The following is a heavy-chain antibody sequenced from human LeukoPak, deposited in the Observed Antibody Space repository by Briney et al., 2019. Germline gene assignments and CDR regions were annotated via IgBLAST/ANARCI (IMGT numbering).Heavy chain of an antibody. CDR3: VRGYAFGPYGMDV. Sequence: GGSLRLSCSASGFPFSSYAMYWVRQAPGKGLEYVSAISDSGGSTYYADSVKGRFTISRDNSKNTLYLQMSSLRAEDTAVYFCVRGYAFGPYGMDVWGQGTTVTVSS. CDR2: ISDSGGST. V-gene: IGHV3-64D*09. CDR1: GFPFSSYA. J-gene: IGHJ6*02. D-gene: IGHD5-18*01.